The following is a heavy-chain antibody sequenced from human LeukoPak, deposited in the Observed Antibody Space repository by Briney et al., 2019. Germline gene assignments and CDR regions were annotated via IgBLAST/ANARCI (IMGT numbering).Heavy chain of an antibody. J-gene: IGHJ4*02. V-gene: IGHV3-49*03. Sequence: GGSLRLSCTASGFTFADYLMSWFRQAPGKGLEWVGFIRSKTYGGTTEYAATVKGRFTISRDDSKRIAYLQMNSQETEDTAVYYCAKPATSILIYFDSWGQGILVTVSS. D-gene: IGHD2-2*01. CDR2: IRSKTYGGTT. CDR1: GFTFADYL. CDR3: AKPATSILIYFDS.